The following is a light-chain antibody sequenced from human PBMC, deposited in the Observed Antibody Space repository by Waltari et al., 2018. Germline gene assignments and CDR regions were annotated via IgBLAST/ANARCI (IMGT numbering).Light chain of an antibody. CDR2: KAS. CDR3: QQYNTYSPRT. V-gene: IGKV1-5*03. J-gene: IGKJ1*01. CDR1: QSNSSW. Sequence: DIQMTQSPSTLSASVGDRVTITCRASQSNSSWLAWYQQKPGKAPKLLIYKASSLESGVPSRFSGSGSGTEFTLTISSLQPDDFATYYCQQYNTYSPRTFGQGTKVEIK.